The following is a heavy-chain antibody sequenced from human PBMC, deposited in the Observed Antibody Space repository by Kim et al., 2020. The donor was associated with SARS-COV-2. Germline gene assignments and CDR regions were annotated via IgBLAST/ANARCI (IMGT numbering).Heavy chain of an antibody. CDR1: GDSIYSDY. D-gene: IGHD2-2*01. V-gene: IGHV4-59*13. Sequence: SETLSLTCTVSGDSIYSDYWTWIRQPPGMGLEWIGFFHYTGITSYNPSLKSRLTLSVDKSKNHFTLRLNSVSAADTAVYFCARGRSTPDCWGPGTLVTVSS. J-gene: IGHJ4*02. CDR3: ARGRSTPDC. CDR2: FHYTGIT.